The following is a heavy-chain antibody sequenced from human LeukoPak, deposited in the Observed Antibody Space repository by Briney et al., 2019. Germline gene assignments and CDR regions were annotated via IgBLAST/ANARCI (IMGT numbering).Heavy chain of an antibody. Sequence: QPGGSLRLSCAASGFTFSSYAMSWVRQAPGKGLEWVSAISGSGGSTYYADSVKGRFTISRDNSKNTLYLQMNSLRAEDTAVYYCARAPRYDSSGYRTSDEFDYWGQGTLVTVSS. D-gene: IGHD3-22*01. CDR1: GFTFSSYA. CDR2: ISGSGGST. J-gene: IGHJ4*02. V-gene: IGHV3-23*01. CDR3: ARAPRYDSSGYRTSDEFDY.